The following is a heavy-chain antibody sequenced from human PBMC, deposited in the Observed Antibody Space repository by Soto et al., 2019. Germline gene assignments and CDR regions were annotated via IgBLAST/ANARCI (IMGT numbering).Heavy chain of an antibody. J-gene: IGHJ6*02. CDR2: ISSNGGST. CDR3: VKARTWYYYGLDV. Sequence: GGSLRLSCSASGFTFSSYAMYWVRQAPGKGLEYVSAISSNGGSTYYADSVKGRFTISRDNSKNTLYLQMSSLRAEDTAVYYCVKARTWYYYGLDVWGQGTTVTV. V-gene: IGHV3-64D*06. CDR1: GFTFSSYA.